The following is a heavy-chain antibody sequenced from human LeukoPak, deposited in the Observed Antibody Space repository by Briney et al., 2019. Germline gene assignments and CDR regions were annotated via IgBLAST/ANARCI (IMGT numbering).Heavy chain of an antibody. CDR3: AKGKGDGYNYYY. CDR1: GFTFSSYG. J-gene: IGHJ4*02. Sequence: PGGSLRLSCAASGFTFSSYGMHWVRQAPGKGLEWVAVISYDGGNKYYADSVKGRFTISRDNSKNTLYLQMNSLRAEDTAVYYCAKGKGDGYNYYYWGQGTLVTVSS. D-gene: IGHD5-24*01. CDR2: ISYDGGNK. V-gene: IGHV3-30*18.